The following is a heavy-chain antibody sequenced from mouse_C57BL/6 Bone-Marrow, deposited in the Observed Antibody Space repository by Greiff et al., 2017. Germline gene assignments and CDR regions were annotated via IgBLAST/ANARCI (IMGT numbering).Heavy chain of an antibody. CDR2: IDPSDSYN. Sequence: QVQLQQPGAELVRPGTSVKLSCKASGYTFTSSWMHWVKQRPGQGLEWIGVIDPSDSYNNYNQKFKGKATLTVDPSSSTAYMQLSSLTSADSAVYYCARDGTYFDVWGTGTTVTVSS. CDR3: ARDGTYFDV. V-gene: IGHV1-59*01. J-gene: IGHJ1*03. CDR1: GYTFTSSW. D-gene: IGHD4-1*01.